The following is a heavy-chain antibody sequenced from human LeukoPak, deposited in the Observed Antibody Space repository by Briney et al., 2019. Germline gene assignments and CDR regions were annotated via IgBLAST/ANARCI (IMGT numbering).Heavy chain of an antibody. CDR1: GGPIRNSY. CDR3: ARIFDRDI. CDR2: IHGTLGST. D-gene: IGHD3-3*01. Sequence: SETLSLICTVSGGPIRNSYWSWVRHSAGTGMQWIGRIHGTLGSTNHNPSLKSRVVTSLDTSSNQFSLRLSAMSVADTATYYCARIFDRDIWGQGTLVTVSP. J-gene: IGHJ3*02. V-gene: IGHV4-4*07.